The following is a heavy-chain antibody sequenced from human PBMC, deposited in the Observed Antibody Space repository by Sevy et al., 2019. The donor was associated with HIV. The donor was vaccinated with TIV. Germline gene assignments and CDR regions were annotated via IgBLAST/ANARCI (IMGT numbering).Heavy chain of an antibody. CDR1: GFTVNDKY. Sequence: GGSPRLSCAISGFTVNDKYIIWVRQAPGKGLEWVSVIFSSGSTYYADSAKGRFTISRDNSKNTVDLQMNSVRAEDTAVYYCVSLFLSYRSGWSYFDYWDQGTLVTVSS. J-gene: IGHJ4*02. D-gene: IGHD6-19*01. V-gene: IGHV3-66*02. CDR2: IFSSGST. CDR3: VSLFLSYRSGWSYFDY.